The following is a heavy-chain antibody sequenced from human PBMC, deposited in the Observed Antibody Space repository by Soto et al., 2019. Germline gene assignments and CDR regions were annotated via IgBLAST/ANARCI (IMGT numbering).Heavy chain of an antibody. CDR1: GYTFTSYG. V-gene: IGHV1-3*01. CDR3: ARVPIVVPAASGLYFDY. D-gene: IGHD2-2*01. Sequence: ASVKVSCKASGYTFTSYGMHWVRQAPGQRLEWMGWINAGNGNTKYSQKFQGRVTITRDTSASTAYMELSSLRSEDTAVYYCARVPIVVPAASGLYFDYWGQGTLVTVSS. CDR2: INAGNGNT. J-gene: IGHJ4*02.